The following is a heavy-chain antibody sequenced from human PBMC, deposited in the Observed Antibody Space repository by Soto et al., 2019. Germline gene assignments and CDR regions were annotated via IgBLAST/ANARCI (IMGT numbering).Heavy chain of an antibody. Sequence: SETLSLTCTVSGGSISSYYWSWIRQPPGKGLEWIGYIYYSGSTNYNPSLKSRVTISVDTSKNQFSLKLSSVTAADTAVYYCAREVVSGGSGSILFDYWGQGTLVTVS. J-gene: IGHJ4*02. V-gene: IGHV4-59*01. CDR1: GGSISSYY. CDR2: IYYSGST. D-gene: IGHD3-10*01. CDR3: AREVVSGGSGSILFDY.